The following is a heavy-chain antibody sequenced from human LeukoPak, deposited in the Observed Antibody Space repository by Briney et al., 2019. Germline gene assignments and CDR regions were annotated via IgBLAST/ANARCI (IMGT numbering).Heavy chain of an antibody. CDR2: IADSGGYS. J-gene: IGHJ4*02. CDR1: GFTFNRFE. V-gene: IGHV3-48*03. CDR3: VRGYSSGAHFDC. Sequence: GGSLRLSCEASGFTFNRFEMNWVRQAPGKGLEWISYIADSGGYSSYADSVKGRFTASRGNAENSMYLQMNSLRVEDTAVYFCVRGYSSGAHFDCWGQGALVIVSS. D-gene: IGHD1-1*01.